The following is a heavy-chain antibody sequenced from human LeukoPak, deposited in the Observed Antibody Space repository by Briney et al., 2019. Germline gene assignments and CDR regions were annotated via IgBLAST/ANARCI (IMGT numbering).Heavy chain of an antibody. CDR2: IYSSGST. CDR1: GGSIRGYY. CDR3: ARVFDSGSQAYFYYMDV. J-gene: IGHJ6*03. Sequence: SETLSLTCNVSGGSIRGYYWSWIRQPPGKGLEWIGYIYSSGSTNYNPSFKSRVTMSVDTSKNQFSLKVSSVTAADTAVYYCARVFDSGSQAYFYYMDVWGKGTTVTISS. V-gene: IGHV4-59*01. D-gene: IGHD3-10*01.